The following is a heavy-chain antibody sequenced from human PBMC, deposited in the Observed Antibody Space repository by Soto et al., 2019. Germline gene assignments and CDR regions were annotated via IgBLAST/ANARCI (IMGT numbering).Heavy chain of an antibody. D-gene: IGHD6-13*01. V-gene: IGHV3-30-3*01. J-gene: IGHJ4*02. CDR3: ARRIAAAGCKDY. Sequence: GRSLRLSCAASGFTFSSYAMHWVRQDPGKELEWVAVISYEGSNKYYADSVKGRFTISRANSKNTLYIQMNSLRAEDTAVYYCARRIAAAGCKDYWCRGTLVTDSS. CDR2: ISYEGSNK. CDR1: GFTFSSYA.